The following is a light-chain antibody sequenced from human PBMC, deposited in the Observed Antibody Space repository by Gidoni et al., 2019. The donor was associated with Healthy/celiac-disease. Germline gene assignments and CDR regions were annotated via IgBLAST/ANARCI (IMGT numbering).Light chain of an antibody. CDR2: AAS. CDR1: QDISNY. CDR3: QQHDNLFT. J-gene: IGKJ5*01. Sequence: IKMTQSPSYLSASVVDRVTITCQASQDISNYLTWYQQKPGKAPQLLVYAASNLETVVPSMFSGSGSGTNSTFTISRLQPEDIATYYCQQHDNLFTFGQXTRLEIK. V-gene: IGKV1-33*01.